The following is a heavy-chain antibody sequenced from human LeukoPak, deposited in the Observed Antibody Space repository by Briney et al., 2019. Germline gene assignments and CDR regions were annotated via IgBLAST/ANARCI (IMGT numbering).Heavy chain of an antibody. Sequence: ASVKVSCKASGYTFTSYGLSWVRQAPGQGLDWMGWISAYNGNTNYAQKLQGRVTMTTDISTSTAYMELRSLRSDDTAVYYCARWASGSYTFDYWGQGTLVTVSS. CDR2: ISAYNGNT. CDR3: ARWASGSYTFDY. J-gene: IGHJ4*02. CDR1: GYTFTSYG. D-gene: IGHD1-26*01. V-gene: IGHV1-18*01.